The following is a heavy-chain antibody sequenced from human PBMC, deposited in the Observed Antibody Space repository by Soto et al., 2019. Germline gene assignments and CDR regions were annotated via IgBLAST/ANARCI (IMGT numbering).Heavy chain of an antibody. CDR3: AIADPRHYYMDV. Sequence: QVQLVQSGAEVKKPGASVRVSCKASGYVFPSYDITWVRQAPGHGLEWMGWVNPGSGYKGYAQNFQGRVTLTRNMSISTVYMELSSLRSEDTAVYYCAIADPRHYYMDVWGKGTTVTVSS. CDR2: VNPGSGYK. CDR1: GYVFPSYD. J-gene: IGHJ6*03. V-gene: IGHV1-8*01.